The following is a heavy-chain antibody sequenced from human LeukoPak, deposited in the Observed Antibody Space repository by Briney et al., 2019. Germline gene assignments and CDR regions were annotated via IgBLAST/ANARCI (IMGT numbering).Heavy chain of an antibody. D-gene: IGHD5-12*01. CDR1: GGSISSYY. CDR2: IYYSGST. Sequence: SETLSLTCTVSGGSISSYYWSWIRQPPGKGLEWIGYIYYSGSTNYNPSLKSRVTISVDTSKNQFSLKLSSVTAADTAVYYCAKATDYYYYYVDVWGNGTTVTVSS. CDR3: AKATDYYYYYVDV. J-gene: IGHJ6*03. V-gene: IGHV4-59*01.